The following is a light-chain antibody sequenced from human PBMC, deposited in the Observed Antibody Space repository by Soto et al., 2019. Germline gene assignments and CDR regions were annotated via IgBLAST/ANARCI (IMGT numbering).Light chain of an antibody. V-gene: IGKV3D-20*02. CDR3: QQRYNWPRT. Sequence: EVVLTQSPGSLSLSPGERATLSCRASQSVMSNYLSWYQQKPGQPPRLLIYGASSRATGIPDRFSGSGSGTDFTLTISGLEPEDFAVYYCQQRYNWPRTFGPGTKVDIK. J-gene: IGKJ3*01. CDR2: GAS. CDR1: QSVMSNY.